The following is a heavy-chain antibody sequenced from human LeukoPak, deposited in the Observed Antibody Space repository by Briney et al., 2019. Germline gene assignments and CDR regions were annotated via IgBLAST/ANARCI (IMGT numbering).Heavy chain of an antibody. D-gene: IGHD3-16*01. CDR3: AKAPTLNTFGQ. CDR2: IIAYDSVT. Sequence: QSGGSLRLSCEASGFTLNNYAMSWVRQAPGKGLQWVASIIAYDSVTYCADTVKGRFFISRDNARDTLSLQMNSLTDDDTAIYYCAKAPTLNTFGQWGQGTLVTVSS. V-gene: IGHV3-23*01. J-gene: IGHJ4*02. CDR1: GFTLNNYA.